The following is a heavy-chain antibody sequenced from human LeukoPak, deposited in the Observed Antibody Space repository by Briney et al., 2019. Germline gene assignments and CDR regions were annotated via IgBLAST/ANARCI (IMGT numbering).Heavy chain of an antibody. V-gene: IGHV1-69*13. D-gene: IGHD6-6*01. Sequence: ASVKVSCEASGGTFSSYAISWVRQAPGQGLEWMGGIIPIFGTANYAQKFQGRVTITADESTSTAYMELSSLRSEDTAVYYCARPYRRSSYYYGMDVWGQGTTVTVSS. CDR2: IIPIFGTA. CDR1: GGTFSSYA. J-gene: IGHJ6*02. CDR3: ARPYRRSSYYYGMDV.